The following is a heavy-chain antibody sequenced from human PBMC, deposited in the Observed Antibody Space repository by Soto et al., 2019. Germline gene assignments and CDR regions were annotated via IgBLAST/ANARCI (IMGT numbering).Heavy chain of an antibody. CDR1: GGTFSSYA. CDR2: IIPIFGTA. V-gene: IGHV1-69*13. Sequence: ASVKVSCKASGGTFSSYAISWVRQAPGQGLEWMGGIIPIFGTANYAQKFQGRVTITADESTSTAYMELSSLRSEDTAVYYCARDCSSTSCTHVDWFDPWGQGTLVTVSS. CDR3: ARDCSSTSCTHVDWFDP. J-gene: IGHJ5*02. D-gene: IGHD2-2*01.